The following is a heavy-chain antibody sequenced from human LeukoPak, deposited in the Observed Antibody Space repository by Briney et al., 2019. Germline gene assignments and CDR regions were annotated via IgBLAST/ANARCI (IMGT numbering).Heavy chain of an antibody. Sequence: ASVKVYCKASGYTFTSYYMHWVRQAPGQGLEWMGIINPSGGSTSYAEKFQGRVTMTRDTSTSTVYMELSSLRSEDTAVYYCAGASSGWTSFDYWGQGTLVTVSS. V-gene: IGHV1-46*01. CDR3: AGASSGWTSFDY. CDR2: INPSGGST. D-gene: IGHD6-25*01. J-gene: IGHJ4*02. CDR1: GYTFTSYY.